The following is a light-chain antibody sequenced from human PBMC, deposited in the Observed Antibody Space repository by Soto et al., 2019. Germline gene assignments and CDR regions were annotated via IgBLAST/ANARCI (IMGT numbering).Light chain of an antibody. Sequence: QSALIQPASVSGSRGQSITISCTGASSDVGGYNYVSWYQQFPGRAPKVMIYEVTNRPSGVSNRFSASKSGNTASLTISGLQAEDEAFYYCSSYRRTTFPHVVFGGGTKLTVL. CDR3: SSYRRTTFPHVV. CDR1: SSDVGGYNY. V-gene: IGLV2-14*01. J-gene: IGLJ2*01. CDR2: EVT.